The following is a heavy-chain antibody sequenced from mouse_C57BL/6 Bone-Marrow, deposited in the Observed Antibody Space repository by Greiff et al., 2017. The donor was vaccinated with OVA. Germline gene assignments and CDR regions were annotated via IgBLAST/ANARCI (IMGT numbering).Heavy chain of an antibody. J-gene: IGHJ2*01. CDR1: GFSLSTFGMG. Sequence: QVTLKESGPGILQPSQTLSLTCSFSGFSLSTFGMGVGWIRQPSGKGLEWLAHIWWDDDKYYNPALKSRLTLSKDTSKNQVFLKIANVDTADTATYYCIIYYSNYFDYWGKGTTLTVSS. CDR3: IIYYSNYFDY. V-gene: IGHV8-8*01. D-gene: IGHD2-5*01. CDR2: IWWDDDK.